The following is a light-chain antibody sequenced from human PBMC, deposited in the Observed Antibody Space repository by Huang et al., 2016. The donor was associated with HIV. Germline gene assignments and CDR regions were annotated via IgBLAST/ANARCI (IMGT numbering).Light chain of an antibody. V-gene: IGKV3-11*01. CDR1: QSVGSY. CDR3: QQRSNRTPTT. J-gene: IGKJ1*01. CDR2: DAS. Sequence: EIILTQSPATLSLSPGERAPLSCRASQSVGSYLAWYQQKPGQAPRLLIYDASHRATGIPARFSGGGSGTDFTLTIRGLEPDDFAVYFCQQRSNRTPTTFGQGTKVE.